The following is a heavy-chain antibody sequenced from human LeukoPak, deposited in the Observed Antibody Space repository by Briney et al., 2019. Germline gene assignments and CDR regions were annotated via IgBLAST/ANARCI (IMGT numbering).Heavy chain of an antibody. D-gene: IGHD6-13*01. V-gene: IGHV6-1*01. Sequence: SHTLSLTCAISGDSVSSNSAAWNWIRQSPARGLEWLGRTYYRSKWYNDYAVSVKSRITINPDTSKNQFSLQLNSVTPEDTAVYYCARDLEYSSSWTEPFDYWGQGTLVTVSS. J-gene: IGHJ4*02. CDR2: TYYRSKWYN. CDR1: GDSVSSNSAA. CDR3: ARDLEYSSSWTEPFDY.